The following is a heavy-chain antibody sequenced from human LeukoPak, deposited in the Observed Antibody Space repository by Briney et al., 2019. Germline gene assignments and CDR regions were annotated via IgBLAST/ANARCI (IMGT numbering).Heavy chain of an antibody. J-gene: IGHJ5*02. V-gene: IGHV4-30-4*01. CDR3: AKSSYGDYGTNWFDP. CDR2: MYYSGST. CDR1: GGSISSGDYY. D-gene: IGHD4-17*01. Sequence: SQTLCLTCTVSGGSISSGDYYWSWIRQPPGKGLEWIAYMYYSGSTYYNPSLKSRVTMSADTSKNQLSLKLSSVTAADTAVYYCAKSSYGDYGTNWFDPWGQGTLVTVSS.